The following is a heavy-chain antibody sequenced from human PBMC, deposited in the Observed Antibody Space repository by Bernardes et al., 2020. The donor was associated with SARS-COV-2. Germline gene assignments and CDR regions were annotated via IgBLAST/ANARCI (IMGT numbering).Heavy chain of an antibody. D-gene: IGHD1-26*01. J-gene: IGHJ4*03. CDR1: GGSISSYY. Sequence: SETLSLTCTVSGGSISSYYWTWIRQPPGKGLEWIGYIYYSGSTNYNPSLKSRVTISVDTSKNQFSLNLSYVTAADTAVYYCARRKSGSYDFDYWGQGTTVTVSS. CDR3: ARRKSGSYDFDY. V-gene: IGHV4-59*08. CDR2: IYYSGST.